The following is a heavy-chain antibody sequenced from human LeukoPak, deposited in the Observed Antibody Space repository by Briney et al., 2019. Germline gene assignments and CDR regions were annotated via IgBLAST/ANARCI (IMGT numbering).Heavy chain of an antibody. V-gene: IGHV2-70*04. D-gene: IGHD6-19*01. CDR2: IDWDDDK. CDR3: VRARGYSSGFDC. Sequence: SGPTLVNPTQTLTLTCTFSGFSLSTSGMRVSWIRQPPGKALEWLARIDWDDDKFYSTSLKTRLTISKDTSKNQVVLTMTNMDPVDTATYYCVRARGYSSGFDCWGQGTLVTVSS. J-gene: IGHJ4*02. CDR1: GFSLSTSGMR.